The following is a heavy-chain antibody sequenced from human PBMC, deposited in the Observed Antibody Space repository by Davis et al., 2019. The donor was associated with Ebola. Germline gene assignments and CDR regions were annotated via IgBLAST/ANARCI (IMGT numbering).Heavy chain of an antibody. CDR1: GFTFSSYW. CDR3: ASHDYIWGSYRGFDY. J-gene: IGHJ4*02. V-gene: IGHV3-74*01. Sequence: GESLKISCAASGFTFSSYWMHWVRQVPGKGLVWVSRINADGITTSYADSVTGRFTISRDNAKSTLYLQMNSLRTEDAAVYFCASHDYIWGSYRGFDYWGQGTLVTVSS. CDR2: INADGITT. D-gene: IGHD3-16*02.